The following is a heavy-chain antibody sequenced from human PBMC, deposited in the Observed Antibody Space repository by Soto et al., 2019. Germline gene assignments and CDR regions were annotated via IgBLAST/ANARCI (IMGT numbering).Heavy chain of an antibody. CDR3: AREVYGDYVLGTAEYFQH. CDR1: GGTFSSYA. Sequence: ASVKVSCKASGGTFSSYAISWVRQAPGQGLEWMGGIIPIFGTANYAQKFQGRVTITADESTSTAYMELSSLRSEDTAVYYCAREVYGDYVLGTAEYFQHWGQGTLVTVSS. CDR2: IIPIFGTA. D-gene: IGHD4-17*01. V-gene: IGHV1-69*13. J-gene: IGHJ1*01.